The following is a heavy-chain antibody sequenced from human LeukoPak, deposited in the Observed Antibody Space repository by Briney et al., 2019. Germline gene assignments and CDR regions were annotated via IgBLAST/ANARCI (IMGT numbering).Heavy chain of an antibody. D-gene: IGHD3-22*01. J-gene: IGHJ4*02. CDR1: GFTFSSYE. CDR3: AKDSYYYDSSGYYPFDY. V-gene: IGHV3-23*01. CDR2: ISGSGGDT. Sequence: GGSLRLSCAASGFTFSSYEMNWVRQAPGKGLEWVSSISGSGGDTYYADSAKGHFTISRDNSKNTLFLQMNSLRAEDTAVYYCAKDSYYYDSSGYYPFDYWGQGTLVTVSS.